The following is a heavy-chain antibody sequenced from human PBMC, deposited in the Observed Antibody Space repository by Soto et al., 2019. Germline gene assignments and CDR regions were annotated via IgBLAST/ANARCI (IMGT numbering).Heavy chain of an antibody. V-gene: IGHV3-74*02. CDR1: GFTFSNYW. CDR3: ARGDCVGGTCYSLAGSFYYYMDV. D-gene: IGHD2-15*01. J-gene: IGHJ6*03. CDR2: INSDGSVS. Sequence: EVQLVESGGGLVQPGGSLRLSFEASGFTFSNYWMYWVRKAPGRGLEWVSRINSDGSVSSHADSVKGRLTISRDNVKNTLYLHMDSLRAEDTAVYYCARGDCVGGTCYSLAGSFYYYMDVWGKGTTVTVFS.